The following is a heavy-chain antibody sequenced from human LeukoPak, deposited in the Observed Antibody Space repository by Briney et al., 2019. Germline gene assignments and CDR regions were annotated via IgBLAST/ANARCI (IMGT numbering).Heavy chain of an antibody. D-gene: IGHD3-9*01. Sequence: PGGSLRLSCAASGFTFSSYGMHWVRQAPGKGLEWVAVISYDGSNKYYADSVKGRFTISRDNSKNTLYLQMNSLRAEDTAVYYCAKDLPNYDILTGYYSEWGPFDYWGQGTLVTVSS. V-gene: IGHV3-30*18. J-gene: IGHJ4*02. CDR2: ISYDGSNK. CDR3: AKDLPNYDILTGYYSEWGPFDY. CDR1: GFTFSSYG.